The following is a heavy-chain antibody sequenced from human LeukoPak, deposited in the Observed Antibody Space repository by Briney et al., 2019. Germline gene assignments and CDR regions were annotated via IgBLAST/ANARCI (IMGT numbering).Heavy chain of an antibody. D-gene: IGHD3-22*01. CDR1: GYSFTSYW. CDR2: IYPGDSDT. Sequence: GESLKISCKGSGYSFTSYWIGWVRQMPGKGLEWMGIIYPGDSDTRYSPSFQGQVTISADKSISTAYLQWSSRKASDTAMYYCARQVPNYYYDSSGYIDYWGQGTLLTVSS. J-gene: IGHJ4*02. CDR3: ARQVPNYYYDSSGYIDY. V-gene: IGHV5-51*01.